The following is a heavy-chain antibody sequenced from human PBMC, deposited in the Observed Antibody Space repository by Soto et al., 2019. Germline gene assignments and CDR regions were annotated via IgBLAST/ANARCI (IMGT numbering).Heavy chain of an antibody. V-gene: IGHV4-59*13. D-gene: IGHD4-17*01. Sequence: QVHLQESGPGLVQPSETLSLTCTVSGGSIGGDCWSWIRQPPGKGLEWIGCVYSSGSSNFNPSLKSRVTISIDTSENQFSLKLTAVTAADTAVYYCARIPVTNEYRHYYYMDVWGKGTTVTVSS. CDR3: ARIPVTNEYRHYYYMDV. CDR1: GGSIGGDC. J-gene: IGHJ6*03. CDR2: VYSSGSS.